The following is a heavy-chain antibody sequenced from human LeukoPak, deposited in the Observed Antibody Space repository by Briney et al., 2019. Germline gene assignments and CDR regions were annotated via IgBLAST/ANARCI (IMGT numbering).Heavy chain of an antibody. CDR1: GYTFTGYY. CDR3: ARIQWELEYPFDY. J-gene: IGHJ4*02. D-gene: IGHD1-26*01. V-gene: IGHV1-2*02. CDR2: INPNSGGT. Sequence: ASVKVSCKASGYTFTGYYMHWVRQAPGQGLEWMGWINPNSGGTNYAQKFQGRVTMTRDTSISTAYMELSRLRSDDTAVYYCARIQWELEYPFDYWGQGTLVTVSS.